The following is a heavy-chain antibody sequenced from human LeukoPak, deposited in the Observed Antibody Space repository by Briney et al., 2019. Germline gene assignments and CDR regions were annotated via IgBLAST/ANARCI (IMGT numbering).Heavy chain of an antibody. Sequence: GGSLRLSCAASGFSFSTYWMSWVRQAPGKGLEWVANIKEDGSETYYVDSLRGRFTISRDNVKNSLYLQINTPRAEDTAVYYCGRDSFGTDIDSWGQGTLVTVSS. V-gene: IGHV3-7*01. CDR2: IKEDGSET. J-gene: IGHJ4*02. CDR3: GRDSFGTDIDS. D-gene: IGHD1-14*01. CDR1: GFSFSTYW.